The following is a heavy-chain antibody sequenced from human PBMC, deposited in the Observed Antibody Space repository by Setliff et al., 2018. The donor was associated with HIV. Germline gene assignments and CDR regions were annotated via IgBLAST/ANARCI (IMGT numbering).Heavy chain of an antibody. D-gene: IGHD3-22*01. J-gene: IGHJ6*02. CDR3: ARGGSGYYYYYYGMDV. CDR2: ISSSSSYI. V-gene: IGHV3-21*01. CDR1: GFTFSSYS. Sequence: GGSLRLSCADSGFTFSSYSMNWVRQAPGKGLEWVSSISSSSSYIYYADSVKGRFTISRDNAKNSLYLQMNSLRAEDTAVYYCARGGSGYYYYYYGMDVWGQGTTVTVSS.